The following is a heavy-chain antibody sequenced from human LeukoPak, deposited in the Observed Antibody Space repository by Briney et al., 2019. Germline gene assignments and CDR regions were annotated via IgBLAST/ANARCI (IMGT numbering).Heavy chain of an antibody. CDR2: ISYDGSNK. Sequence: GGSLRLSCAASGFTFSSYAMHWVRQAPGKGLEWVAVISYDGSNKYYADSVKGRFTISRDNSKNTLYLQMNSLRAEDTAVYYCARDGEWELLRERRWYYFDYWGQGTLVTVSS. J-gene: IGHJ4*02. CDR3: ARDGEWELLRERRWYYFDY. D-gene: IGHD1-26*01. V-gene: IGHV3-30-3*01. CDR1: GFTFSSYA.